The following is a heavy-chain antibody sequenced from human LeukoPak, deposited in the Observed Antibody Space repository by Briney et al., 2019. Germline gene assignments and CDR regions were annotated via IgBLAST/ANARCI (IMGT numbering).Heavy chain of an antibody. CDR1: GYSFTSYW. CDR2: IYPGDSDT. CDR3: ARRIETAVAPFFDY. J-gene: IGHJ4*02. V-gene: IGHV5-51*01. D-gene: IGHD6-19*01. Sequence: GESLKISCKGSGYSFTSYWLGWVRQMPGKGLEWMGIIYPGDSDTTYSPSFQGQVTISADKSISTAYLQWSSLKASDTAIYYCARRIETAVAPFFDYWGQGTLVTVSS.